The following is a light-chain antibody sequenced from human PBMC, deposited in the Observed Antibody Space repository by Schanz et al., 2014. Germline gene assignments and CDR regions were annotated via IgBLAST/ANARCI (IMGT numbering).Light chain of an antibody. CDR2: AAS. CDR3: QQYHSYPLT. Sequence: EIVLTQSPGTLSLSPGERATLSCRASQSVASSLAWYQQKPGQAPRLLIYAASTRATGVPARFSGAGSGTEFTLTISSLQPDDFAAYYCQQYHSYPLTFGGGTMVGIK. CDR1: QSVASS. V-gene: IGKV3D-15*01. J-gene: IGKJ4*01.